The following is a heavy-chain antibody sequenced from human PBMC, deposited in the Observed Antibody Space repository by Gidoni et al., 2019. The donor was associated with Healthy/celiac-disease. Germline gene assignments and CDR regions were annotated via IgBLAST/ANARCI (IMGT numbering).Heavy chain of an antibody. J-gene: IGHJ2*01. CDR2: IGTAGDT. CDR1: LFTFSCYD. Sequence: EVQLVESVGGLVQPGGSLRLSCAASLFTFSCYDMHWVRQATGKGLAWVSAIGTAGDTYYPGSVKGRFTISRENAKNSLYLQMNSLRAGDTAVYYCARGAGWGRYFDLWGRGTLVTVSS. CDR3: ARGAGWGRYFDL. V-gene: IGHV3-13*01. D-gene: IGHD1-26*01.